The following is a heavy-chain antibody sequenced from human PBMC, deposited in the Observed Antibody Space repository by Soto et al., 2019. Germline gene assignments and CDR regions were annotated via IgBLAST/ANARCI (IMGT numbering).Heavy chain of an antibody. J-gene: IGHJ2*01. D-gene: IGHD3-3*01. CDR2: IYPGDSDT. CDR1: GYTFTDYW. CDR3: ARQYYDFWSGSYTGSSYFDL. V-gene: IGHV5-51*01. Sequence: PGESLKISCXGSGYTFTDYWIGWVRQMPGKGLEWMGIIYPGDSDTKYSPSFQGHVTISVDESINTAYLQWGSLKASDSAMYYCARQYYDFWSGSYTGSSYFDLWGRGTLVTVSS.